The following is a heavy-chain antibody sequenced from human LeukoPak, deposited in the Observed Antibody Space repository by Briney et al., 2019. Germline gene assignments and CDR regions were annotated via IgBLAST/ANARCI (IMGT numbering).Heavy chain of an antibody. CDR3: ARVATYGRQLDY. J-gene: IGHJ4*02. CDR2: IYSGGST. V-gene: IGHV3-66*01. Sequence: GGSLRLSCAASGFTVSSNYMSWVRQAPGEGVEWGSVIYSGGSTYYADSVKGRFTISRDNSKNTLYLQMNSLRAEDTAVYYCARVATYGRQLDYWGQGTLVTVSS. CDR1: GFTVSSNY. D-gene: IGHD3-10*01.